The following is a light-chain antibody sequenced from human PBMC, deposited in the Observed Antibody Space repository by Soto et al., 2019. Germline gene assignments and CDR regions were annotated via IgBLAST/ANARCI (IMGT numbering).Light chain of an antibody. CDR3: QKYDTAPQT. CDR1: QGIIDY. J-gene: IGKJ1*01. Sequence: DIQMTQSPSSLSASVGDTGTITCRASQGIIDYLAWYQQRPGRVPRLLIYAASTLHTGVPSRFSGSGAGTDFTLTISSLQPEDVATYYCQKYDTAPQTFGPGTKVEIK. CDR2: AAS. V-gene: IGKV1-27*01.